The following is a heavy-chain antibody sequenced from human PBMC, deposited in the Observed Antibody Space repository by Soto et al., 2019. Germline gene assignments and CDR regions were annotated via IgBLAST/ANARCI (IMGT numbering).Heavy chain of an antibody. J-gene: IGHJ4*02. V-gene: IGHV4-39*01. CDR2: IYYSGST. CDR3: ARHPSSRSSVVFDY. D-gene: IGHD6-6*01. Sequence: QLQLQESGPGLVKPSETLSLTCTVSGGSISSSSYYWGWIRQPPGKGLGWIGSIYYSGSTYYNPSLKSRVTISVDTSKNQFSLKLSSVTAADTAVYYCARHPSSRSSVVFDYWGQGTLVTVSS. CDR1: GGSISSSSYY.